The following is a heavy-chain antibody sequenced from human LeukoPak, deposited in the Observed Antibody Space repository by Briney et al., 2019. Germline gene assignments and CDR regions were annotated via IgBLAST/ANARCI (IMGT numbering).Heavy chain of an antibody. V-gene: IGHV1-2*02. D-gene: IGHD6-13*01. CDR3: ARAREQQLVLEAY. CDR1: GYTFTSYY. Sequence: ASVKVSCKASGYTFTSYYMHWVRQAPGQGLEWMGWINPNSGGTNYAQKFQGRVTMTRDTSISTAYMELSRLRSDDTAVYYCARAREQQLVLEAYWGQGTLVTVSS. J-gene: IGHJ4*02. CDR2: INPNSGGT.